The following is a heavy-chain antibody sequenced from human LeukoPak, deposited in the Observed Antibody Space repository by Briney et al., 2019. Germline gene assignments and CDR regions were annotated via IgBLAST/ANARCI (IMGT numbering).Heavy chain of an antibody. CDR3: AKSGSYDILTGYYAPLGAFDI. Sequence: SCKASGGTFSSYAMSWVRQAPGKGLEWVSAISGSGGSTYYADSVKGRFTISRDNSKNTLYLQMNSLRAEDTAVYYCAKSGSYDILTGYYAPLGAFDIWGQGTMVTVSS. J-gene: IGHJ3*02. D-gene: IGHD3-9*01. V-gene: IGHV3-23*01. CDR2: ISGSGGST. CDR1: GGTFSSYA.